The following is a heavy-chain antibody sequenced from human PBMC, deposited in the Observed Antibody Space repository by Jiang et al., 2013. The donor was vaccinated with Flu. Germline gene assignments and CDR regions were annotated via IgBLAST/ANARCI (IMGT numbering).Heavy chain of an antibody. CDR3: AREGIWFGFDAFDI. V-gene: IGHV6-1*01. Sequence: SQTLSLTCAISGDSVSSNSATWNWIRQSPSRGHEWLGRTYYRSQWYNNYAESVKSRITINPDTSKNQFFLQLNSVTPEDTAVYYCAREGIWFGFDAFDIWGQGTMVTVSS. J-gene: IGHJ3*02. CDR1: GDSVSSNSAT. CDR2: TYYRSQWYN. D-gene: IGHD3-10*01.